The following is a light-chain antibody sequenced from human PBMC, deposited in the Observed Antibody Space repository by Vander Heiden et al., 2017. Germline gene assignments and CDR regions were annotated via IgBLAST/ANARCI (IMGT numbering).Light chain of an antibody. CDR1: SSDVGGYDY. Sequence: QSSLTQPASVSGSPGPSIPISCTGTSSDVGGYDYVSWYQQHPGKAPKLMIYDVSNRPSGVSNRFSGSKSGNTASLTISGLQAEDEADYYCSSYTSSSTRRVVFGGGTKLTVL. J-gene: IGLJ2*01. CDR3: SSYTSSSTRRVV. CDR2: DVS. V-gene: IGLV2-14*01.